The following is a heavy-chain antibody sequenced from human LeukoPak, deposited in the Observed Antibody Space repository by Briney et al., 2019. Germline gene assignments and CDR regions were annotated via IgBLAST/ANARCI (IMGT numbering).Heavy chain of an antibody. Sequence: SETLSLTCSVSGGSISSYYWSWIRQPPGKGLEWIGYISYSGSTNYSPPLKSRVTISLDTSKNQFSLKLSSVTAADTAVYYCAAGRGGCGGDCYYYFDYWGQGTLVTVSS. V-gene: IGHV4-59*08. CDR1: GGSISSYY. CDR2: ISYSGST. J-gene: IGHJ4*02. CDR3: AAGRGGCGGDCYYYFDY. D-gene: IGHD2-21*02.